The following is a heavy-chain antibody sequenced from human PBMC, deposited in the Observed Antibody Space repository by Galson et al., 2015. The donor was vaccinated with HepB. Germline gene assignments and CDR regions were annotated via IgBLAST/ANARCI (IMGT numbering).Heavy chain of an antibody. Sequence: SLRLSCAASGFTFNTYAMHWVRRAPGKGLEWVSGISWNSNDIGYADSVKGRFTVSRDNAKSSLYLQMNSLKTEDTALYYCAKERGAGSRFYYQGLHFWGQGTLVAVSS. CDR1: GFTFNTYA. V-gene: IGHV3-9*01. D-gene: IGHD3-22*01. CDR3: AKERGAGSRFYYQGLHF. CDR2: ISWNSNDI. J-gene: IGHJ4*02.